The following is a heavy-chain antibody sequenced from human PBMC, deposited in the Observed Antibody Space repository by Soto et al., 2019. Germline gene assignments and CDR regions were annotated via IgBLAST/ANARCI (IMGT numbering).Heavy chain of an antibody. CDR1: GGSFSGYY. J-gene: IGHJ2*01. Sequence: QVQLQQWGAGPLRPLETLSLTCGVSGGSFSGYYWAWIRQSPGKGLEWIGNINDRGSINYNPSLKSRVSISVDQSKNHYYLNLRSVTAADTAVYYCARESHDILTGPPWVWYFDLWGRGTLVTVSS. CDR3: ARESHDILTGPPWVWYFDL. D-gene: IGHD3-9*01. V-gene: IGHV4-34*01. CDR2: INDRGSI.